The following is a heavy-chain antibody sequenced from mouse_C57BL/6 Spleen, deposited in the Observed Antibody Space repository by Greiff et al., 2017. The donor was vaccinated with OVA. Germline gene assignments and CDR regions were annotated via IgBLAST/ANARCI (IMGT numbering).Heavy chain of an antibody. D-gene: IGHD1-1*01. CDR1: GYAFSSSW. V-gene: IGHV1-82*01. Sequence: VQLQQSGPELVKPGASVKISCKASGYAFSSSWMNWVKQRPGTGLEWIGRIYPGDGDTNYNGKFKGKATLTADKSSSTAYMLRSSLTSEDSAFYFCARSEDYYGSSFYWYFDVWGTGTTVTVSS. J-gene: IGHJ1*03. CDR3: ARSEDYYGSSFYWYFDV. CDR2: IYPGDGDT.